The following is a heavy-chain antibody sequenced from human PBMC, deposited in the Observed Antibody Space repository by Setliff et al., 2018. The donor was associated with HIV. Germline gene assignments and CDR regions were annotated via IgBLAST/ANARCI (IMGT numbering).Heavy chain of an antibody. J-gene: IGHJ4*02. CDR1: GITFKTHW. D-gene: IGHD5-12*01. Sequence: GGSLRLSCAASGITFKTHWIHWVRQVAGKGLVWVSHIDTDGSRTAFADSVKGRFTISRDNAKNTLYLQMNSLRAEDTGVYYCHSGYDTEEQSYFDYWGQGTLVTVSS. CDR2: IDTDGSRT. V-gene: IGHV3-74*01. CDR3: HSGYDTEEQSYFDY.